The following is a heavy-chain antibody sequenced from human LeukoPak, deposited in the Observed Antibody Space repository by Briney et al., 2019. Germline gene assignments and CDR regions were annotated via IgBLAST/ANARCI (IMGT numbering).Heavy chain of an antibody. CDR3: ARLRGAGSWYFDL. Sequence: SETLSLTCTVSGGSISSSSYYWGWIRQPPGKGLEWIGSIFYSGSTYYNPSLKSRITISVDTSKNQFSLKLTSVTAADTAVYYCARLRGAGSWYFDLWGRGTLVTVSS. J-gene: IGHJ2*01. D-gene: IGHD3-10*01. V-gene: IGHV4-39*07. CDR2: IFYSGST. CDR1: GGSISSSSYY.